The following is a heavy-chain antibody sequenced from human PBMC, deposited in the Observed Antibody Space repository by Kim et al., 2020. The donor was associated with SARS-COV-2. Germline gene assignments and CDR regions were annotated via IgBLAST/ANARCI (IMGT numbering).Heavy chain of an antibody. D-gene: IGHD1-1*01. CDR3: ARVRDTTGIDY. CDR1: GGSIRSYY. V-gene: IGHV4-59*01. Sequence: SETLSLTCTVSGGSIRSYYWSWIRQSPGKGLEWIGYIYYSGSTTYNPSLKSRVAISVDTSKTQFSLRLSSVTAADTAVYYCARVRDTTGIDYWGQGTLVTVSS. J-gene: IGHJ4*02. CDR2: IYYSGST.